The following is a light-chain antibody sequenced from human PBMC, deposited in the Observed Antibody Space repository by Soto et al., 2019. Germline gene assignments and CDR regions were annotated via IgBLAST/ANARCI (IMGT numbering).Light chain of an antibody. CDR3: CAYAGRFV. Sequence: QSALTQPRSVSGSPGQSVTISCTGPSSDVGGYNYVSWYQHHPGKAPKVIIYDVTKRPSGVPDRFSGSKSGSTASLTISGLQADDEADYYCCAYAGRFVFGTGTKLTVL. CDR1: SSDVGGYNY. J-gene: IGLJ1*01. CDR2: DVT. V-gene: IGLV2-11*01.